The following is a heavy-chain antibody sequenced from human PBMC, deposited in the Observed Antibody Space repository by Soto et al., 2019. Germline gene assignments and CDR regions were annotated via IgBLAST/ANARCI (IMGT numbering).Heavy chain of an antibody. CDR3: AREPNYFDY. Sequence: QVQLVQSGAEVKKPGASVKVSCKASGYTFTSYGISWVRQAPGQGLEWMGWISAYNGNTKYAQKLQGRVTMTTATSKSTASMEMRSLRSDDTAVYYCAREPNYFDYWGQGTLVTVSS. V-gene: IGHV1-18*01. CDR2: ISAYNGNT. J-gene: IGHJ4*02. CDR1: GYTFTSYG.